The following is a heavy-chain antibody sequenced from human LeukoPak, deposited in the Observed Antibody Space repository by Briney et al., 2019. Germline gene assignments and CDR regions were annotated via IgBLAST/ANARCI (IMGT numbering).Heavy chain of an antibody. V-gene: IGHV3-23*01. CDR3: AKGSVSMAGTPGDV. CDR2: IGGGGYST. J-gene: IGHJ6*02. CDR1: GFTFSSYV. D-gene: IGHD6-19*01. Sequence: GGSLRLSCAASGFTFSSYVMNWVCQAPGKGLEWVSTIGGGGYSTNHADSVKGRFTNSRDNSKNTLFLQMNSLRAEDTAIYYCAKGSVSMAGTPGDVWGQGTTVTVSS.